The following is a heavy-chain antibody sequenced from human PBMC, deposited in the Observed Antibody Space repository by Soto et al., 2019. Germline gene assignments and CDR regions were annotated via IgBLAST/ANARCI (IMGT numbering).Heavy chain of an antibody. Sequence: PGGSLRLSCAASGFTFSSYGMHWVRQAPGKGLEWVAVIWYDGSNKYYADSVKGRFTISRDNSKNTLYLQMNSLRAEDTAVYYCARLFGDYDFWSGDYYYGMDVWGQGTTVTVSS. CDR3: ARLFGDYDFWSGDYYYGMDV. V-gene: IGHV3-33*01. CDR2: IWYDGSNK. D-gene: IGHD3-3*01. J-gene: IGHJ6*02. CDR1: GFTFSSYG.